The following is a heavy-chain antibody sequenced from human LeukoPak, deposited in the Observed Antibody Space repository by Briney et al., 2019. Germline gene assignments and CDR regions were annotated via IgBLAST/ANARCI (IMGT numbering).Heavy chain of an antibody. CDR3: ARSLLWELIDY. D-gene: IGHD1-26*01. J-gene: IGHJ4*02. V-gene: IGHV5-51*01. CDR2: IYPDDSDT. CDR1: GYSFTSYW. Sequence: GESLKISCKGSGYSFTSYWIGWVRQMPGKGLEWMGIIYPDDSDTRYSPAFQGRVTISADKSISTAYLQWVSLKASDTAMYYCARSLLWELIDYWGQGTLVTVSS.